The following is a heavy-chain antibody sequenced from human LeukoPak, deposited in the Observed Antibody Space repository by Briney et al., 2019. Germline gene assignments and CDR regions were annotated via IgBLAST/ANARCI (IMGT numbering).Heavy chain of an antibody. CDR2: IYSGGST. CDR3: ARGYCTSTSCYGANYFYGMDV. CDR1: GFTFSSYW. D-gene: IGHD2-2*01. V-gene: IGHV3-66*01. J-gene: IGHJ6*02. Sequence: PGGSLRLSCAASGFTFSSYWMNWVRQAPGRGLEWVSVIYSGGSTYYADSVKGRFTISRDNSKNTLYLQMNSLRAEDTAVYYCARGYCTSTSCYGANYFYGMDVWGQGTTVTVSS.